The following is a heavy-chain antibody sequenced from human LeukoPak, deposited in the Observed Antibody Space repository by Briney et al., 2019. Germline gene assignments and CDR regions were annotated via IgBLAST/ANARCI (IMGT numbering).Heavy chain of an antibody. V-gene: IGHV3-15*01. CDR2: VKSKTDGGTT. CDR1: GFTFSSAW. D-gene: IGHD6-19*01. Sequence: KPGGSLRLSCAASGFTFSSAWLSWVRQPPGKGLECVGHVKSKTDGGTTEYAAPVKGRVIISRDDSKNTLYLQMNSLKTEDTALYYCATDLTPRRYSSGWYGAFDIWGPGTMVTVSS. CDR3: ATDLTPRRYSSGWYGAFDI. J-gene: IGHJ3*02.